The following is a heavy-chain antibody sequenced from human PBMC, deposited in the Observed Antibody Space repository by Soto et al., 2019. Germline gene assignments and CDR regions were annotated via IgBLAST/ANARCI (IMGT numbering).Heavy chain of an antibody. CDR3: AQNGQWLATPPVA. V-gene: IGHV3-23*01. CDR1: GFIFSRFV. Sequence: GGSLRLSCSASGFIFSRFVMSWVRQAPGKGLEGVADITDSGYTSKEADSVKGRFTISRDNSKSTLYLQMNSLRAEDTAIYYCAQNGQWLATPPVAWGQGSLVTVSS. D-gene: IGHD6-19*01. CDR2: ITDSGYTS. J-gene: IGHJ4*02.